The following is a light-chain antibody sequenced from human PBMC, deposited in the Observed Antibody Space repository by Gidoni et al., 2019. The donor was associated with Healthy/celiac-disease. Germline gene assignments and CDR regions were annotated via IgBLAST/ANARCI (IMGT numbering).Light chain of an antibody. CDR2: GAS. CDR1: QSVSNN. J-gene: IGKJ1*01. Sequence: EIVMTQSLATLSVSPGERVTLSCRASQSVSNNLAWYQQKPGQAPRLLIYGASTRATGIPARFSGSGSGTEFTLTISSLQSEDFAVYYCQHYNNWPPWTFGQGTKVEIK. V-gene: IGKV3-15*01. CDR3: QHYNNWPPWT.